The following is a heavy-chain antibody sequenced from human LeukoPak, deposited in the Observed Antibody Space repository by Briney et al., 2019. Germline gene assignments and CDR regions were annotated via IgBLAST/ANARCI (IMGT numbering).Heavy chain of an antibody. D-gene: IGHD5-12*01. Sequence: SETLSLTCTASGGSISSYYWSWIRQPPGKGLEWIGYIYYSGSTNYNPSLKSRVTISVDTSKNQFSLKLSSVTAADTAVYYCARSLGSGYDNFDYWGQGTLVTVSS. J-gene: IGHJ4*02. V-gene: IGHV4-59*01. CDR3: ARSLGSGYDNFDY. CDR2: IYYSGST. CDR1: GGSISSYY.